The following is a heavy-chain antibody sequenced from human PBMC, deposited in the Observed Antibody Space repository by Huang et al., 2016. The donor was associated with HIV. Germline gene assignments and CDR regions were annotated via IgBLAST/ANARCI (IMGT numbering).Heavy chain of an antibody. Sequence: QVQLVESGGGVVQPGGSLRLACAASGFTFSNYPMHGGRQAPGKGLWLVAVISYDAGSTKYFADSVKGRFTISRDNSKNTVYLQMSSLRADDTAVFHCARDVLRGLGYFDVWGRGTLVTVSS. CDR1: GFTFSNYP. V-gene: IGHV3-30-3*01. CDR3: ARDVLRGLGYFDV. J-gene: IGHJ2*01. D-gene: IGHD4-17*01. CDR2: ISYDAGSTK.